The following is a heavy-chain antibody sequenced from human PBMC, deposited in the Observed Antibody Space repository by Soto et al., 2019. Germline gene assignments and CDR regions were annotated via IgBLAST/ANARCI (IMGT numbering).Heavy chain of an antibody. J-gene: IGHJ6*02. Sequence: QVQLQESGPGLVKPSGTLSLTCAVSGGSISSSNWWSWVRQPPGKGLEWIGEIYHSGSTNYNPSLNSRVTISGDKSKNQFSLKLSSVTAADTAVYYCARSPDSSGYYPRWYYYGMDVWGQGTTVTVSS. D-gene: IGHD3-22*01. CDR3: ARSPDSSGYYPRWYYYGMDV. CDR1: GGSISSSNW. V-gene: IGHV4-4*02. CDR2: IYHSGST.